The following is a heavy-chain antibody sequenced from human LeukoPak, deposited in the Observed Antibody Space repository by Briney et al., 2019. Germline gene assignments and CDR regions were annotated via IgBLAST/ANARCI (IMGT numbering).Heavy chain of an antibody. CDR3: AKCMTMVVAPIDY. CDR2: ISWNSGSI. D-gene: IGHD4-23*01. J-gene: IGHJ4*02. V-gene: IGHV3-9*03. CDR1: GFTFDDYA. Sequence: PGGSLRLSCAASGFTFDDYAMNWVRQAPGKGLEWVSGISWNSGSIGYADSVKGRFTISRDNAKNSLYLQMNSLRAEDMALYYCAKCMTMVVAPIDYWGQGTLVTVSS.